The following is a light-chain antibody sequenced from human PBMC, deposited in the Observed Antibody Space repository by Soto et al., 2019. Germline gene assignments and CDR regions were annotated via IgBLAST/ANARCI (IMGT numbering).Light chain of an antibody. CDR3: QQRSNWPT. CDR1: QSLSSY. Sequence: EIVLTQSPATLSLSPGERATLSCRASQSLSSYLAWYQQKPGQAPRLLIYDASNRATGIPARFSGSVSGTDFTLTISSLEPEDFAVYYCQQRSNWPTFGPGTKVDIK. V-gene: IGKV3-11*01. CDR2: DAS. J-gene: IGKJ3*01.